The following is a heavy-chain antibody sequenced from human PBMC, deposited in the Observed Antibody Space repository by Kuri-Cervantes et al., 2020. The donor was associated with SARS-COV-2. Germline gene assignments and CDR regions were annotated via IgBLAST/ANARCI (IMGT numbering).Heavy chain of an antibody. CDR1: GFTFSSYW. J-gene: IGHJ4*02. CDR3: AKDLGGSGWHPVDY. CDR2: INSDGSST. V-gene: IGHV3-74*01. D-gene: IGHD6-19*01. Sequence: GESLKISCAASGFTFSSYWMHWVRQAPGKGLVWVSRINSDGSSTSYADSVKGRFTISRDNAKNTLYLQMNSLRAEDTAVYYCAKDLGGSGWHPVDYWGQGTLVTVSS.